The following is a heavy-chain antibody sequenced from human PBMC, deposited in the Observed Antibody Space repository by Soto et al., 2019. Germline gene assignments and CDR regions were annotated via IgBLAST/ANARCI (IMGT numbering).Heavy chain of an antibody. CDR2: INQDGSEK. J-gene: IGHJ4*02. Sequence: ELHLVESGGGLVQPGGPLRLSCATSGFTFGSYWMDWVRQAPGKGLEWVANINQDGSEKYYVDSVKGRFTISRDNAKNSLYLKMNSLRVEDTAVYYCARSLDYWGQGTLVTVSS. CDR1: GFTFGSYW. V-gene: IGHV3-7*03. CDR3: ARSLDY.